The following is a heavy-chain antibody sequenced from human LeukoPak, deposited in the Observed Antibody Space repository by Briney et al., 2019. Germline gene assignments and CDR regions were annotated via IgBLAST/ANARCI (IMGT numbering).Heavy chain of an antibody. CDR2: ISAYNGNT. J-gene: IGHJ4*02. V-gene: IGHV1-18*01. D-gene: IGHD3-16*02. CDR3: ARASSPVIPGYFDY. Sequence: ASVKVSCKASGYTFTSYGISWVGQAPGQGLEWMGWISAYNGNTKYAQNLQRRVTMTTDTSTSTAYMELRSLRSDDTAVYYCARASSPVIPGYFDYWGQGALVTVSS. CDR1: GYTFTSYG.